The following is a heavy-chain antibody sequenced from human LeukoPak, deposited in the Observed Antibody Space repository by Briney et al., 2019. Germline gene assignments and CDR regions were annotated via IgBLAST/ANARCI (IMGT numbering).Heavy chain of an antibody. D-gene: IGHD6-6*01. CDR2: IYYSGST. J-gene: IGHJ4*02. CDR3: ARSTYSSSSNVDFDY. Sequence: SETLSLTCTVYGGSISSYYWSWIRQPPGEGLEWIGYIYYSGSTNYNHSLKSRVTISVATSKNQFSLKLSSVTAADTAVYYCARSTYSSSSNVDFDYWGQGTLVTVSS. CDR1: GGSISSYY. V-gene: IGHV4-59*01.